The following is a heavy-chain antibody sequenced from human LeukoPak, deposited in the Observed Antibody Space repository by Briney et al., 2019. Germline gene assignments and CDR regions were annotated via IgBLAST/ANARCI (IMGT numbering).Heavy chain of an antibody. V-gene: IGHV4-4*09. CDR2: TSGSGST. D-gene: IGHD7-27*01. CDR3: ARRNWGPFDS. CDR1: GGSLTTYY. Sequence: PSETLSLTCTVSGGSLTTYYWSWVRQPPGKGLEWIGYFHTSGSGSTDYNPSLKSRVTISLYTSKKQCSLNLTSVTAADTAVYYCARRNWGPFDSWGRGTQVTVSP. J-gene: IGHJ4*02.